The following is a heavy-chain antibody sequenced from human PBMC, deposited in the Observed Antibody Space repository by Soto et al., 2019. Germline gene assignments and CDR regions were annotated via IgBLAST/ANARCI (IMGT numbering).Heavy chain of an antibody. CDR1: GFTFSSYG. CDR2: ISYDGNNK. V-gene: IGHV3-30*18. D-gene: IGHD3-10*01. CDR3: AKDLHCFGELPLYYFDY. J-gene: IGHJ4*02. Sequence: QVQLVDSGGGVVQPGRSLRLSCAASGFTFSSYGMHWVRQATGKGLEWVAVISYDGNNKYYAYSVKGRFTISRDNSKYTMYLQIISRTAENTAVYYCAKDLHCFGELPLYYFDYWVQGTLVTVSS.